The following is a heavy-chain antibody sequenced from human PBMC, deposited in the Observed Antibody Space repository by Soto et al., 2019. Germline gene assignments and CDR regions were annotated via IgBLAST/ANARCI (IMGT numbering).Heavy chain of an antibody. CDR2: IWYDGSNK. J-gene: IGHJ6*02. D-gene: IGHD6-13*01. V-gene: IGHV3-33*01. CDR3: ARVTGPGYSSSWYWPYYYYGMDV. Sequence: GGSLRLSCAASGFTFSSYGMHWVRQAPGKGLEGGAVIWYDGSNKYYADSVKGRFTISRDNSKNTLYLQMNSLRAEDTAVYYCARVTGPGYSSSWYWPYYYYGMDVWGQGTTVTVSS. CDR1: GFTFSSYG.